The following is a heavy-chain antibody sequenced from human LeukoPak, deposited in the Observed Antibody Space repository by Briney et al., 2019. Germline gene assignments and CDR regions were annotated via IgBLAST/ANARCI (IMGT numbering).Heavy chain of an antibody. V-gene: IGHV5-51*01. Sequence: GESLKISCKGSGYSFTSYWIGWVRQMLGKGLEWMGIIYPGDSDTRYSPSFQGQVTISADKSISTAYLQWSSLKASDTAMYYCARQGYDSSGYLYYFDYWGQGTLVTVSS. J-gene: IGHJ4*02. D-gene: IGHD3-22*01. CDR1: GYSFTSYW. CDR3: ARQGYDSSGYLYYFDY. CDR2: IYPGDSDT.